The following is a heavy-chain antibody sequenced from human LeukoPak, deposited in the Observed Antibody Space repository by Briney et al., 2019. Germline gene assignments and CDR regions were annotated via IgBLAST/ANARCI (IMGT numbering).Heavy chain of an antibody. V-gene: IGHV4-61*02. CDR2: IYTSGST. J-gene: IGHJ5*02. CDR1: GGSISSGSYY. CDR3: ARESEQRLVRPVVWFDP. Sequence: PSETLSLTCTVSGGSISSGSYYWSWIRQPAGKGLEWIGRIYTSGSTNYNPSLKSRVTISVDTSKNQFSLKLSSVTAADTAVYYCARESEQRLVRPVVWFDPWGQGTLVTVSS. D-gene: IGHD6-13*01.